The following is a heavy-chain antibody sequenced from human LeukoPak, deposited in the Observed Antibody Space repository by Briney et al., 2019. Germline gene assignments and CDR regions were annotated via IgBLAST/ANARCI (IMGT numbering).Heavy chain of an antibody. V-gene: IGHV4-4*09. CDR3: ARLVAGREYYYDSSGCYSPVNWFDP. CDR2: IYTSGST. Sequence: PSETLSLTCTVSGGSISSYYWSWIRQPPGKGLEWIGYIYTSGSTNYNPSLKSRVTISVDTSKNQFSLKLSSVTAADTAVYYCARLVAGREYYYDSSGCYSPVNWFDPWGQGTLVTVSS. CDR1: GGSISSYY. J-gene: IGHJ5*02. D-gene: IGHD3-22*01.